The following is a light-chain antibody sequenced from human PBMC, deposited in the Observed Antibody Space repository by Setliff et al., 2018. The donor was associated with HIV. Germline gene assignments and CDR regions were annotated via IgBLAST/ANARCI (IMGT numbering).Light chain of an antibody. J-gene: IGLJ1*01. CDR1: SSNIGRNT. Sequence: QSALTQPPSASGTPGQRVTISCSGSSSNIGRNTVNWYQQLPGTAPKLLIYRNNQRPTGVPDRFSGSKSGTSASLAISGLQSEDEADYYCAAWDDGLNGSYVFGIGTKV. V-gene: IGLV1-44*01. CDR3: AAWDDGLNGSYV. CDR2: RNN.